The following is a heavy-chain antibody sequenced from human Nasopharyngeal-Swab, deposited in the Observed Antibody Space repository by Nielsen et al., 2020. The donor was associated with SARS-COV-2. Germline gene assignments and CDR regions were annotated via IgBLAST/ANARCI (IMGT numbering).Heavy chain of an antibody. V-gene: IGHV3-23*01. CDR1: GITFSSDA. CDR3: ATDDRRSQWLVDYYYGMDV. J-gene: IGHJ6*02. Sequence: GESLKISWAASGITFSSDAMSLVRQARGKGLEWVSATTGSGGSTYYADSVKGRFTISRDNSKNTLHLQMNSLRAEDTAVYYCATDDRRSQWLVDYYYGMDVWSQGTTVTVSS. CDR2: TTGSGGST. D-gene: IGHD6-19*01.